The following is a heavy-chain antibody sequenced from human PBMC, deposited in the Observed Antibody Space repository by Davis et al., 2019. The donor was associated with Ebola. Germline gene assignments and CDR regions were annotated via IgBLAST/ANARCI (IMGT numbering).Heavy chain of an antibody. CDR3: AKEGGSYYYYYYYMDV. CDR1: GFPFSTYA. CDR2: IRGSGDIT. Sequence: GGSLRLSCAASGFPFSTYAMSWVRQAPGKGLEWVSGIRGSGDITYYADSVKGRFTISRDNSKNTLYLQMSSLRVEDTAVYYCAKEGGSYYYYYYYMDVWGKGTTVTVSS. V-gene: IGHV3-23*01. J-gene: IGHJ6*03. D-gene: IGHD1-26*01.